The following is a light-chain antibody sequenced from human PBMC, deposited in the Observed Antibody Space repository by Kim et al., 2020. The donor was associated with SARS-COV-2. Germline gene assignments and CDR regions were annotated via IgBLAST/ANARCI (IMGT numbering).Light chain of an antibody. CDR2: AAS. J-gene: IGKJ2*01. Sequence: EIVMTQSPATLSVSPGERVTLSCRASQSVSSNLAWYQQKPGQAPRLLIYAASTRATGIPARFSGSGSGTQFTLTISSLQSEDFAVYYCQQYKKWPPAYTFGQGTKLEI. CDR1: QSVSSN. CDR3: QQYKKWPPAYT. V-gene: IGKV3-15*01.